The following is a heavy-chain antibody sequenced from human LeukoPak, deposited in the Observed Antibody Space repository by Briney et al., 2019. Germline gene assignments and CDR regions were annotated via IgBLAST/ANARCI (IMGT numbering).Heavy chain of an antibody. J-gene: IGHJ4*02. D-gene: IGHD1-1*01. CDR1: GYTFTSYY. CDR3: ARLDQDRGY. V-gene: IGHV1-46*01. CDR2: INPSGGST. Sequence: GASVKVSCKASGYTFTSYYMHWVRQAPGQGLEWMGIINPSGGSTSYAQKFQGRVTMTRDTSTSTVYMELSSLKASDTAMYYCARLDQDRGYWGQGTLVTVSS.